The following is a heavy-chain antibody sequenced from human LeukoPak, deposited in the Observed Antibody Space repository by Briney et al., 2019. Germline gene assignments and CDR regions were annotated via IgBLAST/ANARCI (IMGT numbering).Heavy chain of an antibody. V-gene: IGHV3-30*18. D-gene: IGHD6-19*01. J-gene: IGHJ4*02. Sequence: GGSLRLSCAASGFTFSSYGMHWVRQAPGKGLEWVAVISYDGSNKYYADSVKGRFTISRDNSKNTLYLQMNSLRAEDTAVYYCAKDRGSSGWNFDYWGQGTLVTVSS. CDR1: GFTFSSYG. CDR3: AKDRGSSGWNFDY. CDR2: ISYDGSNK.